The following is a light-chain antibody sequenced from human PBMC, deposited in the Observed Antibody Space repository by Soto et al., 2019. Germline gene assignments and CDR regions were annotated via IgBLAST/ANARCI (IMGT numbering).Light chain of an antibody. Sequence: QSALTQPASVSGSPGQSITISCSGTSNDVGSFNLVSWYQQHPAKVPKLMIYEATKRPSGVSNRFSGSKSGNTASMTISGLQAEDEADYYCCSYARSSTVVFGGGTKLTVL. CDR2: EAT. V-gene: IGLV2-23*01. J-gene: IGLJ2*01. CDR3: CSYARSSTVV. CDR1: SNDVGSFNL.